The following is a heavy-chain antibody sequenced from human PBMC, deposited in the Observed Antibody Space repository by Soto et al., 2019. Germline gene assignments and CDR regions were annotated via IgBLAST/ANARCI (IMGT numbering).Heavy chain of an antibody. D-gene: IGHD6-6*01. V-gene: IGHV1-69*13. J-gene: IGHJ4*02. CDR1: GGTFSSYA. CDR2: IIPIFGTA. CDR3: ARDVSIAARGIGYFDY. Sequence: SVKVSCKASGGTFSSYAISWVRQAPGQGLEWMGGIIPIFGTANYAQKFQGRVTITADESTSTAYMELSSLRSEDTAVYYCARDVSIAARGIGYFDYWGQGTLVTVSS.